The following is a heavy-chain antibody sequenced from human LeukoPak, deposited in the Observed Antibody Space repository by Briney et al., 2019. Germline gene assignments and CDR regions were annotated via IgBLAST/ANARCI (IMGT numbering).Heavy chain of an antibody. V-gene: IGHV3-30*04. CDR1: GFSFSSYA. J-gene: IGHJ5*02. Sequence: GRSLTLSCAASGFSFSSYAMHWVRQAPGKGLEWMAVISYDGSNKYHADSVKGRFTISRDNSKNTLYMQMNSLRAEDTAVYYCVRGVTTERYNWFDPWGQGTLVTVSS. CDR2: ISYDGSNK. CDR3: VRGVTTERYNWFDP. D-gene: IGHD4-11*01.